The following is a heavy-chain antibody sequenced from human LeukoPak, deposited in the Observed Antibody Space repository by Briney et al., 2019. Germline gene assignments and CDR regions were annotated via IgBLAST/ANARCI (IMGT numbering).Heavy chain of an antibody. J-gene: IGHJ6*02. CDR3: ARDLEGSGSYVYYYYGMDV. Sequence: SETLSLTCAVYGGSFSGYYWSWIRQPPGKGLEWIGEINHSGSTNYNPSLKSRVTISVDTSKNQFSLKLSSVTAADTAVYYCARDLEGSGSYVYYYYGMDVWGQGTTVTVSS. D-gene: IGHD3-10*01. CDR1: GGSFSGYY. CDR2: INHSGST. V-gene: IGHV4-34*01.